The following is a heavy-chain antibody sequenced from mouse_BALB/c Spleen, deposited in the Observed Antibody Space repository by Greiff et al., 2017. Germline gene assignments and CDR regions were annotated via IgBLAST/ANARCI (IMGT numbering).Heavy chain of an antibody. CDR2: INSNGGST. CDR1: GFTFSSYY. J-gene: IGHJ4*01. D-gene: IGHD2-14*01. V-gene: IGHV5-6-2*01. Sequence: DVQLVESGGGLVKLGGSLKLSCAASGFTFSSYYMSWVRQTPEKRLELVAAINSNGGSTYYPDTVKGRFTISRDNAKNTLYLQMSSLKSEDTALYYCARRDRYGDYAMDDWGQGTSVTVSS. CDR3: ARRDRYGDYAMDD.